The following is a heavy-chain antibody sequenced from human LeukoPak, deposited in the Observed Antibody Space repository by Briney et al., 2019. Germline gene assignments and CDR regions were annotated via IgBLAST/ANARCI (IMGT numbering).Heavy chain of an antibody. J-gene: IGHJ5*02. CDR1: GGSISSYY. CDR3: ARQNGGGWFDP. V-gene: IGHV4-59*01. D-gene: IGHD1-1*01. Sequence: SETQSLTCTVSGGSISSYYWSWIRQPPGKGLEWIGYIYYSGSTNYNPSLKSRVTISVDTSKNQFSLKLSSVTAADTAVYYCARQNGGGWFDPWGQGTLVTVSS. CDR2: IYYSGST.